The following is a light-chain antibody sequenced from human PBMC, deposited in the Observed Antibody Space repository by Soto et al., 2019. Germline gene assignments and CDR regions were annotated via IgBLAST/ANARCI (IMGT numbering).Light chain of an antibody. CDR1: QSVSSY. V-gene: IGKV3-11*01. J-gene: IGKJ4*01. Sequence: EIVWTQSPATLSLSPGDRATLSCRASQSVSSYLAWYQQKPGQAPRLLIYDASNRATGIPARFSGSGSGTDVTLTISSLEPEDFAVYYCQQRRNWLTFGGGTKVEIK. CDR2: DAS. CDR3: QQRRNWLT.